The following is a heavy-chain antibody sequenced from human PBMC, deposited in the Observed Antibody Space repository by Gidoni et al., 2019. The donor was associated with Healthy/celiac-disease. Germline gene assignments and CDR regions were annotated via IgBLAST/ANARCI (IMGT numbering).Heavy chain of an antibody. CDR3: ARGGRQWLENCPDY. Sequence: EVQLVESGGGLVQPGGSLRLSCAASGFTFSSYWMRWVRQAPGKGLEWVANIKQDGSEKYYVDSVKGRFTISRDNAKNSLYLQMNSLRAEDTAVYYCARGGRQWLENCPDYWGQGTLVTVSS. J-gene: IGHJ4*02. CDR1: GFTFSSYW. V-gene: IGHV3-7*01. CDR2: IKQDGSEK. D-gene: IGHD6-19*01.